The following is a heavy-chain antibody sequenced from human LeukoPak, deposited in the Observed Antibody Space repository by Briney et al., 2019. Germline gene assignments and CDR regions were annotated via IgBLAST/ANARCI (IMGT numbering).Heavy chain of an antibody. CDR2: IYSGGST. Sequence: YMXXVRQAPGKGXEWGSVIYSGGSTYYADSVKRRFTISRHNSKNTLYLQMNSLRAEDTAVYYCARDRVNGASHRARVKHYYGMDVWGQGTTVTVSS. V-gene: IGHV3-53*04. J-gene: IGHJ6*02. CDR1: Y. CDR3: ARDRVNGASHRARVKHYYGMDV. D-gene: IGHD5-18*01.